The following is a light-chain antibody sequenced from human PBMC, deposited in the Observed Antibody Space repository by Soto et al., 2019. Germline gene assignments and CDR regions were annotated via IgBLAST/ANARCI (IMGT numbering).Light chain of an antibody. J-gene: IGKJ4*01. CDR2: DAS. V-gene: IGKV3D-15*01. CDR1: QSISRT. Sequence: EIVLTQSPDTLSVSPGERATLSCRASQSISRTLAWYQQKSGQPPRLLIYDASTRATAFPARCSGSGSGTEFTLTITGLQSEDFAVYYCQKYNNWPLTFGGGTKVDIK. CDR3: QKYNNWPLT.